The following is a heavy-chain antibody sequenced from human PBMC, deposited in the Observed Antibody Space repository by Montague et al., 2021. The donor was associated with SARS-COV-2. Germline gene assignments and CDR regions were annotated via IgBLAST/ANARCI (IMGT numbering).Heavy chain of an antibody. J-gene: IGHJ4*02. CDR3: ARGTRVVGVTPGFRW. V-gene: IGHV4-34*01. CDR2: VDQGGKT. D-gene: IGHD1-26*01. CDR1: GGSFHIFS. Sequence: ETRSLNCAVYGGSFHIFSWGWIRQSPGKGLEWIGEVDQGGKTNYNLSLKSRVTISVDTSKNQFSLNLTSVTAADAAMYYCARGTRVVGVTPGFRWWGQGTQVAVAS.